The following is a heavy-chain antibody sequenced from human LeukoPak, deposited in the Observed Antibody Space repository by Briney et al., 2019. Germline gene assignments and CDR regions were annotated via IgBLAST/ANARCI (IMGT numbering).Heavy chain of an antibody. D-gene: IGHD6-13*01. CDR3: ARLGQQLGAFDI. CDR2: ISSSGSTI. J-gene: IGHJ3*02. Sequence: GGSLRLSCAASGFIFSSYGMHWVRQAPGKGLEWVSYISSSGSTIYYADSVKGRFTISRDNAKNSLYLQMNSLRAEDTAVYYCARLGQQLGAFDIWGQGTMVTVSS. V-gene: IGHV3-48*04. CDR1: GFIFSSYG.